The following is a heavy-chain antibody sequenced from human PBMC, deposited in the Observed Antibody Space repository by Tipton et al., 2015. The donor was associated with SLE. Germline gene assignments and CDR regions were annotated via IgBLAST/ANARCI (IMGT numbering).Heavy chain of an antibody. J-gene: IGHJ4*02. CDR3: ARGSCSGGVCYIDY. CDR1: GGSLSSYY. V-gene: IGHV4-59*08. CDR2: LSYSGST. D-gene: IGHD2-8*02. Sequence: TLSLTCTVSGGSLSSYYWSWIRQSPEKGLEWIGYLSYSGSTNYNPSLESRVTISVDTSKNQFCLKLSSVTAADTAVYYCARGSCSGGVCYIDYWGQGTLVTVSS.